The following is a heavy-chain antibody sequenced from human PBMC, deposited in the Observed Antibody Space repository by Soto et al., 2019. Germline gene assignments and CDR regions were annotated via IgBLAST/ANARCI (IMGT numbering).Heavy chain of an antibody. CDR2: IYYSGST. CDR3: ARSPEATVTAFDY. V-gene: IGHV4-31*03. D-gene: IGHD4-17*01. CDR1: GGSISSGGYY. Sequence: QVQLQESGPGLVKPSQTLSLTCTVSGGSISSGGYYWSWIRQHPGKGLEWIGYIYYSGSTYYNPSLKSRVTISVDPSKNQFSRKLSSVTAADTAVYYCARSPEATVTAFDYWGQGTLVTVSS. J-gene: IGHJ4*02.